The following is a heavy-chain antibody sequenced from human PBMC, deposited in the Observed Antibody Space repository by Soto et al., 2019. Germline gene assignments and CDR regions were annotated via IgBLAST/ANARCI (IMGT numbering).Heavy chain of an antibody. CDR2: IRSKAYGGTT. V-gene: IGHV3-49*03. CDR1: GFTFGDYA. CDR3: TRDRTTVTTWYYYYRMDV. J-gene: IGHJ6*02. D-gene: IGHD4-4*01. Sequence: GGSLRLSCTASGFTFGDYAMSWFRQAPGKGLEWVGFIRSKAYGGTTEYAASVKGRFTISRDDSKSIAYLQMNSLKTEDTAVYYCTRDRTTVTTWYYYYRMDVWGQGITVTVSS.